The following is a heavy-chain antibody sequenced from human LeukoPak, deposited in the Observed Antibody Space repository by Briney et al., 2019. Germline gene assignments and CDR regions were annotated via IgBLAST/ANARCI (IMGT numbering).Heavy chain of an antibody. J-gene: IGHJ3*02. CDR2: ISSRSNII. CDR1: GFTFSSYE. V-gene: IGHV3-48*01. CDR3: ARERYSYDNFEDGFDI. D-gene: IGHD5-18*01. Sequence: SGGSLRLSCAASGFTFSSYEMNWVRQAPGKGLEWVSYISSRSNIIYYADSVKGRFTISRDNSKNTLYLQMNSLRAEDTAVYYCARERYSYDNFEDGFDIWGQGTMVTVSS.